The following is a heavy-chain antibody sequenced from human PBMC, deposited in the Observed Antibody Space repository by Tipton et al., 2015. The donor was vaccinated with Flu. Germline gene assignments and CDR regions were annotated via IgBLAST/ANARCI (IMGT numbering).Heavy chain of an antibody. D-gene: IGHD2-15*01. CDR1: GYTFSNYN. CDR3: ARDRGFGSYTFDY. CDR2: IYPTGGGT. V-gene: IGHV1-46*01. Sequence: QLVQSGAEVKKLGASVRISCTASGYTFSNYNMHWVRQAPGLGPEWIGIIYPTGGGTTYAQRFQGRVTLTRDKSTNTVYMEVSSLRSEDTAVYYCARDRGFGSYTFDYWGQGTLVTVAS. J-gene: IGHJ4*02.